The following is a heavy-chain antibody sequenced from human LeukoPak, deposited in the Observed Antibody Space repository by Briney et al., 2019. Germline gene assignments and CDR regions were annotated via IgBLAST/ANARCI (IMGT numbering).Heavy chain of an antibody. CDR2: ISGSGGST. J-gene: IGHJ4*02. V-gene: IGHV3-23*01. CDR3: AKDQYDSSGFDY. CDR1: GFTFSSYA. Sequence: GGSLRLSCAASGFTFSSYAMSWVRQAPGKGLEWVSAISGSGGSTYYADSVKGRFTIFRDNSKNTLYLQMNSLRAEDTAVYYCAKDQYDSSGFDYWGQGTLVTVSS. D-gene: IGHD3-22*01.